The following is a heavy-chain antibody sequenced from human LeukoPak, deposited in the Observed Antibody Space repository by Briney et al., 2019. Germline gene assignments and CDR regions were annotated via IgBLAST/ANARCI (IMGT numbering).Heavy chain of an antibody. J-gene: IGHJ4*02. Sequence: PSQTLSLTCAVSGGSISSGGYSWSWIRQPPGKGLEWIGYIYHSGSTYYNPSLKSRVTISVDRSKNQFSLKLSSVTAADTAVYYCARAPLRYYYDSSGYKFDYWGQGTLVTVSS. V-gene: IGHV4-30-2*01. CDR2: IYHSGST. D-gene: IGHD3-22*01. CDR3: ARAPLRYYYDSSGYKFDY. CDR1: GGSISSGGYS.